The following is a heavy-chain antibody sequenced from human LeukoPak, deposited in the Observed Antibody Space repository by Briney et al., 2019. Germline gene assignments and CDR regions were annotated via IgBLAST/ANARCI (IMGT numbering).Heavy chain of an antibody. CDR1: GGTFSSYA. V-gene: IGHV1-69*05. CDR2: IIPIFGTA. J-gene: IGHJ6*03. Sequence: SVKVSCKASGGTFSSYAISWVRQAPGQGLEWMGGIIPIFGTANYAQKFQGRVTITTDESTSTAYMELSSLRSEDTAVYYCARGLLAYCGGDCAPASYYYYYMDVWGKGTTVTVSS. D-gene: IGHD2-21*01. CDR3: ARGLLAYCGGDCAPASYYYYYMDV.